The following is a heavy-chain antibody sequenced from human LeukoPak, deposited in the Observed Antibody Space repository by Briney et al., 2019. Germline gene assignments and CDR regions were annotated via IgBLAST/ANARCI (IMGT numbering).Heavy chain of an antibody. V-gene: IGHV3-48*03. CDR3: ARGREEWSFGYCYYGMDV. CDR2: ISSSGSTI. Sequence: QPGGSPRLSCAASGFTFSSYEMNWVRQAPGKGLDWVSYISSSGSTIYYADSVKGRFTISRDNAKNSLYLQMNSLRAEDTAVYYCARGREEWSFGYCYYGMDVWGQGTTVTVSS. D-gene: IGHD3-3*01. J-gene: IGHJ6*02. CDR1: GFTFSSYE.